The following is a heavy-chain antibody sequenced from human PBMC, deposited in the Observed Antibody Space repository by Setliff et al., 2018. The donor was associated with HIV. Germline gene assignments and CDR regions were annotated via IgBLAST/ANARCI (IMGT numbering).Heavy chain of an antibody. V-gene: IGHV3-23*01. CDR1: GFTFSNYA. J-gene: IGHJ4*02. D-gene: IGHD3-3*01. CDR2: ISGSGGST. CDR3: AKGWSDYSPYYFDY. Sequence: GGSLRLSCAASGFTFSNYAMSWVRQAPGEGLEWVSVISGSGGSTYYPDSVKGRFTISRDNSKNTLYLQMNSLGAEDTAIYYCAKGWSDYSPYYFDYWGQGALVTVSS.